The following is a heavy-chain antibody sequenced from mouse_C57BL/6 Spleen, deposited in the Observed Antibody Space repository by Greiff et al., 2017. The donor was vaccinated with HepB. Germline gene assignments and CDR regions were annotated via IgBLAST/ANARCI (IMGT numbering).Heavy chain of an antibody. J-gene: IGHJ4*01. D-gene: IGHD2-13*01. CDR1: GYTFTSYW. CDR3: ARDGDYYAMDY. V-gene: IGHV1-64*01. Sequence: QVLLQQPGAELVKPGASVKLSCKASGYTFTSYWMHWVKQRPGQGLEWIGMIHPNSGSTNYNEKFKSKATLTVDKSSSTAYMQLSSLTSEDSAVYYCARDGDYYAMDYWGQGTSVTVSS. CDR2: IHPNSGST.